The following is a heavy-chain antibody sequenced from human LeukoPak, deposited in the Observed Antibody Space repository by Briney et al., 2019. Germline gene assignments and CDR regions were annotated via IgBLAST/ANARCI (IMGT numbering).Heavy chain of an antibody. CDR2: ISWNSGSI. J-gene: IGHJ6*03. CDR3: AKDILDSSGVMDV. D-gene: IGHD6-19*01. Sequence: GGSLRLSCAASGFTFDDYAMHWVRQAPGKGLEWVSGISWNSGSIGYADSVKGRFTISRDNSKNSLYLQMNSLRTEDTALYYCAKDILDSSGVMDVWGKGTTVTVSS. CDR1: GFTFDDYA. V-gene: IGHV3-9*01.